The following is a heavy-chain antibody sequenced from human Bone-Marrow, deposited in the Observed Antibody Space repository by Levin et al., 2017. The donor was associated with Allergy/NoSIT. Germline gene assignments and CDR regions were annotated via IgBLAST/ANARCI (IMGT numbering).Heavy chain of an antibody. J-gene: IGHJ4*02. CDR2: VSYDGSNK. V-gene: IGHV3-30*04. D-gene: IGHD3/OR15-3a*01. Sequence: LSLTCAASGVTFSSSVVHWVRRAPGKGLEWVARVSYDGSNKYYADSVKGRFTISRDNSKNTVYMQMNSLRAEDTAVYYCASRRGLWAYWGQGTLVTVSS. CDR1: GVTFSSSV. CDR3: ASRRGLWAY.